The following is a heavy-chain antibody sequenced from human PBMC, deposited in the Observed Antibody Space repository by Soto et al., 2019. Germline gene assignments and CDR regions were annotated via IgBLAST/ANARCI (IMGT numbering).Heavy chain of an antibody. J-gene: IGHJ4*02. CDR1: GGTFSSYT. CDR2: IIPILGIA. Sequence: GASVKVSCKASGGTFSSYTISWVRQAPGQGLEWMGRIIPILGIANYAQKFQGRVTITADKSTSTAYMGLSSLRSEDTAVYYCARGTVCSSTSCPKRSGDYFDYWGQGTLVTVSS. CDR3: ARGTVCSSTSCPKRSGDYFDY. V-gene: IGHV1-69*02. D-gene: IGHD2-2*01.